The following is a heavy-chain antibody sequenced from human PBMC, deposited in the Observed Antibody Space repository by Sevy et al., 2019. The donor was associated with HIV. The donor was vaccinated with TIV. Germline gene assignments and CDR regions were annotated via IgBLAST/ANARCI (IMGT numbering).Heavy chain of an antibody. J-gene: IGHJ5*02. CDR3: AREGLGGFYSSLDR. V-gene: IGHV3-48*03. CDR2: ISSSANDI. CDR1: GFTFTTYD. Sequence: GGSLRLCCAASGFTFTTYDMTWVRQAPGKGLEWISYISSSANDIKYADSVKGRFTISRDNARNSLYLAMSSLRAEDTAVYYCAREGLGGFYSSLDRWGQGTLVTVSS. D-gene: IGHD3-22*01.